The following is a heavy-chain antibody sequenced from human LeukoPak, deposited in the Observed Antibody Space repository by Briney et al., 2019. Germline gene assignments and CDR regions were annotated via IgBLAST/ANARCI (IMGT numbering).Heavy chain of an antibody. V-gene: IGHV4-30-4*01. D-gene: IGHD5-12*01. J-gene: IGHJ4*02. CDR3: ARAKSGYEFDY. Sequence: SQTLSLTCTVSGGSISSGDYYWSWIRQPPGKGLEWIGYIYYSGSTYYNPSLESRVTISVDTSKNQFSLKLSSVTAADTAVYYCARAKSGYEFDYWGQGTLVTVSS. CDR2: IYYSGST. CDR1: GGSISSGDYY.